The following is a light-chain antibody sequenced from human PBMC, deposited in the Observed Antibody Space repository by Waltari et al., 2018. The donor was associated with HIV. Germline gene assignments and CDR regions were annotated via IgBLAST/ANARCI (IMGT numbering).Light chain of an antibody. CDR1: NSDIGSYDY. CDR3: RSFADRDGFYVL. V-gene: IGLV2-8*01. Sequence: QSALPQPPSASGSPGQSVTLSCTGSNSDIGSYDYVSWYQLHPGKAPKLVITEVTKRPSGVADRFSGSKSANTAFLTVSGLQAEDEADYYCRSFADRDGFYVLFGGGTRLTVL. J-gene: IGLJ2*01. CDR2: EVT.